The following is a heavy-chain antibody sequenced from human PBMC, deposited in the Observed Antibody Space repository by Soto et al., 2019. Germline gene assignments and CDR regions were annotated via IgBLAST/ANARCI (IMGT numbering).Heavy chain of an antibody. V-gene: IGHV3-48*01. J-gene: IGHJ4*02. D-gene: IGHD3-10*01. CDR3: ARDDYGIDY. Sequence: SLRLSCAASGFTFSSYSMNWVRQAPGKGLEWVSYISSSSSTIYYADSVKGRFTISRDNAKNSLYLQMNSLRAEDTAVYYCARDDYGIDYWGQGTLVTVSS. CDR2: ISSSSSTI. CDR1: GFTFSSYS.